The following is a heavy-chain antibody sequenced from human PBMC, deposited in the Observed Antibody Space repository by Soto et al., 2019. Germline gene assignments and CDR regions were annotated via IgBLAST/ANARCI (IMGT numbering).Heavy chain of an antibody. CDR2: IIPIFGTA. J-gene: IGHJ6*02. V-gene: IGHV1-69*12. CDR3: ARMVATTAEGIYYYYGMDV. CDR1: GGTFSSYA. D-gene: IGHD1-1*01. Sequence: QVQLVQSGAEVKKPGSSVKVSCKASGGTFSSYAISWVRQAPGQGLEWMGGIIPIFGTANYAQKFQGRVTITADESTSTAYMELSSLTSEDTAVYYCARMVATTAEGIYYYYGMDVWGQGTTVTVSS.